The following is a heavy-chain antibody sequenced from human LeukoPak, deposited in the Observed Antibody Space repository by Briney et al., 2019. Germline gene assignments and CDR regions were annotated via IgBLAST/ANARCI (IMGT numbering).Heavy chain of an antibody. CDR2: ISYDGSNK. CDR1: GFTFSSYA. Sequence: PGRSLRLSCAASGFTFSSYAMHWVRQAPGKGLEWVAVISYDGSNKYYADSVKGRFTISRDNAKNTLYLQMNSLRAEDTAVYYCARRAVAGTGNFDYWGQGTLVTVSS. J-gene: IGHJ4*02. V-gene: IGHV3-30-3*01. D-gene: IGHD6-19*01. CDR3: ARRAVAGTGNFDY.